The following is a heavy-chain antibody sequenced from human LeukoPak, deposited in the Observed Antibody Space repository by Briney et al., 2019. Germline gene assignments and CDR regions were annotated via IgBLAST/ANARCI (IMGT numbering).Heavy chain of an antibody. Sequence: PSETLSLTCTVSDYSISSGYYWGWVRQSPGKGLEWIASIYHNGNTYYNPSLKSRITISVDTSKNQFSPKLSSVTAADTAVYYCARDRVPDTSGMDVWGQGTTVTVSS. D-gene: IGHD5-18*01. CDR1: DYSISSGYY. CDR3: ARDRVPDTSGMDV. CDR2: IYHNGNT. V-gene: IGHV4-38-2*02. J-gene: IGHJ6*02.